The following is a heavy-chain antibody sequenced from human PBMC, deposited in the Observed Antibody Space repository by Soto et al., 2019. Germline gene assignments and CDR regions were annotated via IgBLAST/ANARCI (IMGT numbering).Heavy chain of an antibody. CDR1: GFTFSSYA. CDR2: ISGSGGST. J-gene: IGHJ4*02. D-gene: IGHD2-21*02. CDR3: HLGPVTAIRNY. V-gene: IGHV3-23*01. Sequence: GESLKISCAASGFTFSSYAMSWVRQAPGKGLEWVSAISGSGGSTYYADSVKGRFTISRDNSKNTLYLQMNSLRAEDTAVYYCHLGPVTAIRNYWGQGTLVTVSS.